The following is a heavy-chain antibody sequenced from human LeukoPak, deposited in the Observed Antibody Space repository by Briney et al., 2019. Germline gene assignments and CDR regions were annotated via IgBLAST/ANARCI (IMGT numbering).Heavy chain of an antibody. J-gene: IGHJ5*02. Sequence: PSETLSLTCTVSGGSISSYYWSWIRQPPGKGLEWIGYIYYSGSTNYNPSLKSRVTISVDTSKNQFSLKLSSVTAADTAVYYCARVPSGYDYSWFDPWGQGTLVTVSS. V-gene: IGHV4-59*01. CDR1: GGSISSYY. CDR3: ARVPSGYDYSWFDP. D-gene: IGHD5-12*01. CDR2: IYYSGST.